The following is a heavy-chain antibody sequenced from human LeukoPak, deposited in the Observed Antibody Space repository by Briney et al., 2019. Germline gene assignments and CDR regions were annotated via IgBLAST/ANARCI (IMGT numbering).Heavy chain of an antibody. Sequence: SVKVSCKASGGTFSSYAISWVRQAPGQGLEWMGGIIPIFGTANYAQKFQGRVTITTDESTSTAYMELSSLRSEDTAVYYCARDLSPYSCSSYNWFDPWRQGTLVTVSP. V-gene: IGHV1-69*05. D-gene: IGHD6-6*01. J-gene: IGHJ5*02. CDR1: GGTFSSYA. CDR2: IIPIFGTA. CDR3: ARDLSPYSCSSYNWFDP.